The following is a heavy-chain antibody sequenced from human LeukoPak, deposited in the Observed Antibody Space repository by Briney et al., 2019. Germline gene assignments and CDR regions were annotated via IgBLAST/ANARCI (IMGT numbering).Heavy chain of an antibody. V-gene: IGHV4-39*01. CDR2: IYYSGNT. Sequence: SETLSLTCIVSGGSISISSNYWGWIRRPPGKGLEWIGSIYYSGNTYYNPSLKNGVTISIDTSKNQFSLKLSSVTAADTAVYYCARQPGSYSYDYFDYWGQGTLVTVSS. CDR3: ARQPGSYSYDYFDY. CDR1: GGSISISSNY. J-gene: IGHJ4*02. D-gene: IGHD3-16*02.